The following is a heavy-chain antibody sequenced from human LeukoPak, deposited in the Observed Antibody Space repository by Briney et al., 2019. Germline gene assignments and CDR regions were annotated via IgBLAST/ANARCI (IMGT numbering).Heavy chain of an antibody. J-gene: IGHJ4*02. V-gene: IGHV3-48*03. Sequence: PGGSLRLSCAASGFTFSSYEMNWVRQAPGKGLEWVSYISSSGSTIYYADSVKGRFTISRDNAKNSLYLQMNSLRAEDTALYYCAKTHCSGGSCYFFDYWGQGTLVTVSS. CDR3: AKTHCSGGSCYFFDY. CDR2: ISSSGSTI. CDR1: GFTFSSYE. D-gene: IGHD2-15*01.